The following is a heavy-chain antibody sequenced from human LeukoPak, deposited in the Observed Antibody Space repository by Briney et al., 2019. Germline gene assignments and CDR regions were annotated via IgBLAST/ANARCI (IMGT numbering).Heavy chain of an antibody. V-gene: IGHV4-39*01. CDR3: ARHHTRGILVALIDN. CDR2: IYHSGST. J-gene: IGHJ4*02. D-gene: IGHD3-22*01. CDR1: GGSINTGAYY. Sequence: SEALSLTCTVSGGSINTGAYYWGWIRQPPGKGLEWIGSIYHSGSTYYNPSLKSRVTMSVETSKNHFSLKLSSVTAADTAVYYCARHHTRGILVALIDNWGQGTLVTVSS.